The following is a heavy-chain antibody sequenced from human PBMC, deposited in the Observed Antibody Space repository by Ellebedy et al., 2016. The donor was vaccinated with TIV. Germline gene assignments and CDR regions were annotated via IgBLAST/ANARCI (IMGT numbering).Heavy chain of an antibody. Sequence: ASVKVSXXATGYTFTTYGITWVRQAPGQGLEWMGWINPYNGKTNYAQNLQGRVTMTTDTSTSTAYMELRSLRSDDTAVYYCARGGQNYFDYWGQGTLVTVSS. CDR1: GYTFTTYG. CDR3: ARGGQNYFDY. V-gene: IGHV1-18*04. J-gene: IGHJ4*02. CDR2: INPYNGKT.